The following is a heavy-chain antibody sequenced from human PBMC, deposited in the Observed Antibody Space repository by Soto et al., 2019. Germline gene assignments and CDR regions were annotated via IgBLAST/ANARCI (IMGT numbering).Heavy chain of an antibody. D-gene: IGHD3-22*01. J-gene: IGHJ4*02. V-gene: IGHV1-18*01. Sequence: ASVKVSCKASGYILTNYGISWVRQAPGQGLEWMGWISAYNGDTNYAQSLQVRVTMTTDTSTSTAYMELRSLRSDDTAVYYCARDDYYYKNGYYRPPWVYWGQGTQVTVSS. CDR1: GYILTNYG. CDR2: ISAYNGDT. CDR3: ARDDYYYKNGYYRPPWVY.